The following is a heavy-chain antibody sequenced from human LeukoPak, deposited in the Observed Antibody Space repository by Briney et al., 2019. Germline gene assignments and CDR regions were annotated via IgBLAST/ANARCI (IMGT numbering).Heavy chain of an antibody. CDR2: IYYSGST. Sequence: SETLSLTCTVSGGSISSYYWRWIRQPPGKGLEWIGYIYYSGSTNYNPSLKSRVTMSVDTSKNQFSLKLSSVTAADTAVYFCARARTGSSWHAYWGQGTLVTVSS. CDR3: ARARTGSSWHAY. J-gene: IGHJ4*02. D-gene: IGHD6-13*01. CDR1: GGSISSYY. V-gene: IGHV4-59*01.